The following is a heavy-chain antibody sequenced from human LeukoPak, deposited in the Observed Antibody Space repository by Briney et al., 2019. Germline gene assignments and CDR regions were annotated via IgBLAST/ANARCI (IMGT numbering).Heavy chain of an antibody. J-gene: IGHJ4*02. V-gene: IGHV3-21*01. CDR2: ISSSSSYI. D-gene: IGHD6-13*01. CDR1: GFTFSSYS. Sequence: PGGSLRLSCAASGFTFSSYSMNWVRQAPGKGLEWVSSISSSSSYIYYADSVKGRFTISRDNAKNSLYLQMNSLRAEDTAVYYCARRHGYSSSWYKDEDYFDYWGQGTLVTVSS. CDR3: ARRHGYSSSWYKDEDYFDY.